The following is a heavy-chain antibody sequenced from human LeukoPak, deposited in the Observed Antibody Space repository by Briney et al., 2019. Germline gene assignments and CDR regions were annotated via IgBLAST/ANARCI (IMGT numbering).Heavy chain of an antibody. D-gene: IGHD5-18*01. CDR3: ATNVDTSDDY. CDR1: GFTFSSYS. CDR2: ISGSGRST. J-gene: IGHJ4*02. Sequence: GGSLRLSCAASGFTFSSYSMNWVRQAPGKGLEWVSTISGSGRSTYYADSVKGRFTISRDNSKNTLYLQMNGLRAEDTALYYCATNVDTSDDYWGQGTLVTVSS. V-gene: IGHV3-23*01.